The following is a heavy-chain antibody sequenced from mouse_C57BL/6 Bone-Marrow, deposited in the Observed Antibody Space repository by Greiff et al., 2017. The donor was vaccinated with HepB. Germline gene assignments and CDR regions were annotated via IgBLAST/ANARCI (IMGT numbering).Heavy chain of an antibody. V-gene: IGHV1-19*01. Sequence: EVQLQQSGPVLVKPGASVKMSCKASGYTFTDYYMNWVKQSHGKSLEWIGVINPYNGGTSYNQKFKGKATLTVDKSSSTAYMELNSLTSEDSAVYYCARKLGPFAYWGQGTLVTVSA. CDR3: ARKLGPFAY. J-gene: IGHJ3*01. CDR2: INPYNGGT. CDR1: GYTFTDYY. D-gene: IGHD4-1*01.